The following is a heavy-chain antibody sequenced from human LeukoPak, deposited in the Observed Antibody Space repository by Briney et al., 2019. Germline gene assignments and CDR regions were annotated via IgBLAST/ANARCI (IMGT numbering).Heavy chain of an antibody. CDR1: GFTFSSYD. D-gene: IGHD1-1*01. CDR3: AKEVQLLPFDY. V-gene: IGHV3-30*02. CDR2: IQYDGIIK. J-gene: IGHJ4*02. Sequence: GSLRLSCAASGFTFSSYDMHWVRQAPGKGLEWVAFIQYDGIIKFYADSVKGRFTISRDNSKNTVYLQMNSLRPEDTAVYYCAKEVQLLPFDYWGQGSLVTVSS.